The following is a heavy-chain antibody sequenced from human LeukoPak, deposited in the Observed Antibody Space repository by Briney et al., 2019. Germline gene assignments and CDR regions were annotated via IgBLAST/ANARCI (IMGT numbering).Heavy chain of an antibody. Sequence: GASVKVSCKASGYTFNSSYMHWVRQAPGQGLEWMGIINPSDDSTRYAQKFQGRVTMTKDTSTNTVYMHLSSLSSDDTAVYCCARAYYESSAYRHAVYFDYWGQGTLVTVSS. V-gene: IGHV1-46*02. CDR1: GYTFNSSY. D-gene: IGHD3-22*01. J-gene: IGHJ4*02. CDR3: ARAYYESSAYRHAVYFDY. CDR2: INPSDDST.